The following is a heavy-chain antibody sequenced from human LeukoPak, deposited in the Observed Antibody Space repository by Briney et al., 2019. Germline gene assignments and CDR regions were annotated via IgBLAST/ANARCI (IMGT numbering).Heavy chain of an antibody. CDR2: ISGSGDST. CDR1: GFSFSSYA. V-gene: IGHV3-23*01. J-gene: IGHJ4*02. D-gene: IGHD6-19*01. CDR3: TKSVFSGSGWYDY. Sequence: GGSLRLSCAASGFSFSSYAMTWVRQAPGKGLEWVSVISGSGDSTYYADSVKGRLTISRDNSKNTLYLQMNSLRAEDTAVYYCTKSVFSGSGWYDYWGQGTLVTGSS.